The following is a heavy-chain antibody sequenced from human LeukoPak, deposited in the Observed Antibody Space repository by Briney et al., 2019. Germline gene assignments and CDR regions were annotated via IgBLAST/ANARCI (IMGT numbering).Heavy chain of an antibody. V-gene: IGHV2-70*04. CDR1: GFSLSTSGMR. D-gene: IGHD3-10*01. CDR2: IDWDDDK. Sequence: SGPALVKPTQTLTLTCTFSGFSLSTSGMRVSWIRQPSGKALEWLARIDWDDDKFYSTSLKTRLTISKDTSKNQVVLTMTNMDHVDTATYYCARYGSGLYFDYWGQGTLVTVSS. CDR3: ARYGSGLYFDY. J-gene: IGHJ4*02.